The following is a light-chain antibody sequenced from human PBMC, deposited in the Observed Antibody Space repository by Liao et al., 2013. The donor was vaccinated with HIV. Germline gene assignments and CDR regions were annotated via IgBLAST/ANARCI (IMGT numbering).Light chain of an antibody. CDR1: NIGSKS. V-gene: IGLV3-21*01. J-gene: IGLJ1*01. CDR3: QVWDSSSDHYV. Sequence: SYELTQPPSVSVAPGKTARITCGGNNIGSKSVHWYQQKPGQAPVMLIYYDSDRPSGIPERFSGSNSGNTATLTISRVEVGDEADYYCQVWDSSSDHYVFGTGTKVTVL. CDR2: YDS.